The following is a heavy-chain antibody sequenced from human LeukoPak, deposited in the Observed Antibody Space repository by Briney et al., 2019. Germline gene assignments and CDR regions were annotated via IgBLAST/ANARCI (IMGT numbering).Heavy chain of an antibody. V-gene: IGHV3-23*01. J-gene: IGHJ4*02. Sequence: PGGSLRHSCAAPLFTPISYAMSWVRQAPGKGLEWVSAISGSGGSTYYAETVKSRFTISRDNSKNTLYLQMNSVRAEDTGVYYCAKDRGGYSGYDFDYWGQGTLVSVSS. CDR2: ISGSGGST. CDR3: AKDRGGYSGYDFDY. D-gene: IGHD5-12*01. CDR1: LFTPISYA.